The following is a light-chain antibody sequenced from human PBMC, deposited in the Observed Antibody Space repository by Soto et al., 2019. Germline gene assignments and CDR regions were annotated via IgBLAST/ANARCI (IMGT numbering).Light chain of an antibody. Sequence: ETVLTQSPDTLSLSPGEGATLSCRASQTIGNNYLAWFQQKPGQAPRLLIYGASSRATGIPDRFGGSGSGTDCTLTIGRLEPEDFAVYYCQQYDTSPGTFGQGTKVEV. V-gene: IGKV3-20*01. CDR2: GAS. J-gene: IGKJ1*01. CDR1: QTIGNNY. CDR3: QQYDTSPGT.